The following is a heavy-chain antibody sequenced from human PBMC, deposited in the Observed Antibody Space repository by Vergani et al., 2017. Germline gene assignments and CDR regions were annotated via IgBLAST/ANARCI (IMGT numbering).Heavy chain of an antibody. V-gene: IGHV4-39*01. J-gene: IGHJ2*01. D-gene: IGHD2-15*01. CDR1: GGSISSGGYY. CDR3: ARHVIVVGGSWYFDL. CDR2: IYYTGTT. Sequence: QVQLQESGPGLVKPSQTLSLTCTVSGGSISSGGYYWSWIRQHPGKGLEWIGTIYYTGTTYYNPSVQRRLTISVDTSKNQVSLKLNSVTAADTALYFCARHVIVVGGSWYFDLWGRGTLVTVSS.